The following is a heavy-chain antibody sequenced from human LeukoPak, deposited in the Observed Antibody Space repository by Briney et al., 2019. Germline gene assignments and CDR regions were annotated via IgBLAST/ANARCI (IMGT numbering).Heavy chain of an antibody. CDR1: GFTFSSYE. J-gene: IGHJ5*02. CDR3: ARVRGDRGFDP. Sequence: GGSLRLSCVASGFTFSSYEMNWVRQGPGKGLEWISYISGGGVNVNDADSVKGRFTISRDDAKQSLYLQMNSQRAEDTAVYYCARVRGDRGFDPLGQGTLVTVSS. CDR2: ISGGGVNV. D-gene: IGHD3-10*01. V-gene: IGHV3-48*03.